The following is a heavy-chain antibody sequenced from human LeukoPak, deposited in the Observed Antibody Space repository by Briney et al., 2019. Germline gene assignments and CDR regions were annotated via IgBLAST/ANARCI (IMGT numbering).Heavy chain of an antibody. V-gene: IGHV4-4*07. J-gene: IGHJ1*01. Sequence: SETLSLTCTVSGGSISSYYWSWIRQPAGKGLEWIGRIYTSGSTNYNPSLKSRVTMSVDTSKNQFSLKLSSVTAADTAVYYCARSTYGGNSKHFQHWGQGTLVTVSS. CDR1: GGSISSYY. D-gene: IGHD4-23*01. CDR3: ARSTYGGNSKHFQH. CDR2: IYTSGST.